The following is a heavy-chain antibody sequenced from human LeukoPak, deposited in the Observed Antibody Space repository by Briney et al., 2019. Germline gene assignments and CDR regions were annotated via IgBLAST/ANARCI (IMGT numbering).Heavy chain of an antibody. Sequence: GGSLRLSCAASGFTFNTYGMHWVRQAPGKGLEWVAFVRYDGSKKYYTNSVKGRFTISRDNSKNTLYLQMNSLRAEDTAVYYCAKDQKRGYSYGYLFYYYYMDVWGKGTTVTISS. D-gene: IGHD5-18*01. CDR1: GFTFNTYG. J-gene: IGHJ6*03. V-gene: IGHV3-30*02. CDR3: AKDQKRGYSYGYLFYYYYMDV. CDR2: VRYDGSKK.